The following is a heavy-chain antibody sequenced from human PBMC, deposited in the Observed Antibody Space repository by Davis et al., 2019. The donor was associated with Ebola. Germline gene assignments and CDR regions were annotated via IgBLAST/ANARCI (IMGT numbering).Heavy chain of an antibody. V-gene: IGHV4-34*01. Sequence: MPSETLSLTCAVYGGSFSGYYWSWIRQPPGKGLEWIGEINHSGSTNYNPSLKSRVTISVDTSKNQFSLKLSSVTAADTAVYYCARGQLGLIDYWGQGTLVTVSS. CDR1: GGSFSGYY. CDR3: ARGQLGLIDY. D-gene: IGHD6-6*01. J-gene: IGHJ4*02. CDR2: INHSGST.